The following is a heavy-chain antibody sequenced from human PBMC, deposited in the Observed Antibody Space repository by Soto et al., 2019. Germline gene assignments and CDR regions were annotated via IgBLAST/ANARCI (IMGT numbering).Heavy chain of an antibody. D-gene: IGHD6-19*01. V-gene: IGHV1-3*01. CDR1: GYTLTRFA. CDR3: ARWLVGLDL. Sequence: QVQLVQSGAEVMKPRASVKVSCKASGYTLTRFALHWVRQAPGQRLEWMGWTSADSGNSQYSQKFQGRVTITRDTSASTAYMELSSLISEDPAVYYCARWLVGLDLWGEGTLVTVSS. J-gene: IGHJ4*02. CDR2: TSADSGNS.